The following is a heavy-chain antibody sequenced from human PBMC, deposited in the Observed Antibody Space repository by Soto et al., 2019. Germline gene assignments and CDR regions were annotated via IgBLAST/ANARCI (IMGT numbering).Heavy chain of an antibody. D-gene: IGHD1-26*01. CDR1: GFTFSSYG. J-gene: IGHJ4*02. CDR3: AKVGYSGSYFDY. Sequence: QVQLVESGGGVVQPGRSLRLSCAASGFTFSSYGMHWVRQAPGKGREWVAFISYDGSNKYYADSLKGRFTISRDNSKNTLYLQMNSLRAEDTAVYYCAKVGYSGSYFDYWGQGTLVTVSS. V-gene: IGHV3-30*18. CDR2: ISYDGSNK.